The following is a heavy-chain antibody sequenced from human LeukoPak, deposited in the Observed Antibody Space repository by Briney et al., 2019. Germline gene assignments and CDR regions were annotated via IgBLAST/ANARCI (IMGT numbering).Heavy chain of an antibody. D-gene: IGHD1-1*01. CDR1: GGTFSSYA. J-gene: IGHJ6*03. Sequence: ASVKVSCKASGGTFSSYAISWVRQAPGQGLEWMGGIIPIFGTANYAQKFQGRVTITTDESTSTAYMELSSQRSEDTAVYYCARGHWSRSIYYYYYYMDVWGKGTTVTVSS. CDR2: IIPIFGTA. CDR3: ARGHWSRSIYYYYYYMDV. V-gene: IGHV1-69*05.